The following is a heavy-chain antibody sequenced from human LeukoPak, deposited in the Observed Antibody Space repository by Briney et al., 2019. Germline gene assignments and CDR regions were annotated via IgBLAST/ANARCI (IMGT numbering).Heavy chain of an antibody. D-gene: IGHD2-8*02. J-gene: IGHJ4*02. Sequence: SETLSLTCAVYGGSFSGYYWSWIRQPPGKGLEWIGEINHSGSTNYNPSLKSRVTISVDTSKNQFSLKLSTVTAADTAVYYFARGLSGALDYWGQGTLVTVSS. V-gene: IGHV4-34*01. CDR1: GGSFSGYY. CDR2: INHSGST. CDR3: ARGLSGALDY.